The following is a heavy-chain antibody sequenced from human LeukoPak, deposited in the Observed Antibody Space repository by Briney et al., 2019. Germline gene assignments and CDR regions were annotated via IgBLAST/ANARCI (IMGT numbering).Heavy chain of an antibody. V-gene: IGHV4-34*01. Sequence: SETLSLTCAVYGGSFSGYYWSWIRQPPGKGLEWIGEINHSGSTNYNPSPKSRVTISVDTSKNQFSLKLSSVTAADTAVYYCARADSSSWYVRYFDLWGRGTLVTVSS. CDR1: GGSFSGYY. D-gene: IGHD6-13*01. CDR2: INHSGST. J-gene: IGHJ2*01. CDR3: ARADSSSWYVRYFDL.